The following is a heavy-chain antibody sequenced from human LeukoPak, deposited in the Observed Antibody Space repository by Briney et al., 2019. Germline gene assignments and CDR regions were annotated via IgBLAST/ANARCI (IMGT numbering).Heavy chain of an antibody. Sequence: PSETLSLTCAVYGGSFSGYYWSWIRQPAGKGLEWIGRIFTTGRTNYNPSLKSRVTMSVDTSKNQFSLKLSSVTAADTAVYYCARDEGYYDSSGYYFDYWGQGTLVTVSS. V-gene: IGHV4-4*07. CDR2: IFTTGRT. CDR1: GGSFSGYY. CDR3: ARDEGYYDSSGYYFDY. D-gene: IGHD3-22*01. J-gene: IGHJ4*02.